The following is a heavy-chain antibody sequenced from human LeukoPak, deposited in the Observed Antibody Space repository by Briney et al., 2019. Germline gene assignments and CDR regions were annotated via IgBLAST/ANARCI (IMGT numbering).Heavy chain of an antibody. Sequence: SETLSLTCTVSGGSISSYYWSWIRQPAGKGLEWIGRIYTSGSTNYNPSLKSRVTMSVDTSKNQFSLKLSSVTAADTAVYYCARASSYYDFCSSWVFDYWGQGTLVTVSS. D-gene: IGHD3-3*01. V-gene: IGHV4-4*07. CDR3: ARASSYYDFCSSWVFDY. CDR2: IYTSGST. J-gene: IGHJ4*02. CDR1: GGSISSYY.